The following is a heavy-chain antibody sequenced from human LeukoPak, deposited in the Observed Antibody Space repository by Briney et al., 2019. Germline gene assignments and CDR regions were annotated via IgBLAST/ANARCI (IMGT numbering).Heavy chain of an antibody. CDR3: ARERRGQAFDI. CDR2: INPNSGGT. D-gene: IGHD3-10*01. CDR1: GCSFTGYY. Sequence: APVKVSCRASGCSFTGYYIHWVRQAPGQGLEWMGWINPNSGGTNYAQKFQGSVTMTRDTSISTTYMELSSLKSDDTAVFYCARERRGQAFDIWGQGTMVTVSS. J-gene: IGHJ3*02. V-gene: IGHV1-2*02.